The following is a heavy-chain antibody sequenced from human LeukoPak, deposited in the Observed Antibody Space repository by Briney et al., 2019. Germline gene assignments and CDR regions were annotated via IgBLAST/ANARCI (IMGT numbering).Heavy chain of an antibody. J-gene: IGHJ4*02. CDR3: ARAPITSPFYFDS. D-gene: IGHD2-2*01. Sequence: GGSLRLSCTASGFAFDEHGMSWVRQVPGKGLEWVSGINWSGGSTGYADPLRGRFTISRDSAKNSLYLQMDSLRAEDTALYYCARAPITSPFYFDSWGQGTLVTVSS. V-gene: IGHV3-20*04. CDR2: INWSGGST. CDR1: GFAFDEHG.